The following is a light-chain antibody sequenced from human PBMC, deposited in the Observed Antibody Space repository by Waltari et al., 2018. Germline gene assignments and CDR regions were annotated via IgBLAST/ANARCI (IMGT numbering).Light chain of an antibody. Sequence: EIVMTQSPAILSMSPGESATLSCWANQPILTNLAGYQKKPHQAPRLLFYGASTRATGVPDRFTGGASGADFTLTISSLQSEDFALYYCQQYNNWPYTFGQGTKLEIK. V-gene: IGKV3-15*01. J-gene: IGKJ2*01. CDR3: QQYNNWPYT. CDR2: GAS. CDR1: QPILTN.